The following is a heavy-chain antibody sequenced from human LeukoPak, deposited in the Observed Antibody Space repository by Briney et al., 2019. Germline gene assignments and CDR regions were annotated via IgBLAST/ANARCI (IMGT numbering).Heavy chain of an antibody. Sequence: GGSLRLSCAASGFTFSSYAMHWVRQAPGKGLEWVAVISYDGSNKYYADSVKGRFTNSRDNSKNTLYLQMNSLRAEDTAVYYCARGGAVQGFDPWGQGTLVTVSS. CDR1: GFTFSSYA. J-gene: IGHJ5*02. V-gene: IGHV3-30*04. D-gene: IGHD3-16*01. CDR3: ARGGAVQGFDP. CDR2: ISYDGSNK.